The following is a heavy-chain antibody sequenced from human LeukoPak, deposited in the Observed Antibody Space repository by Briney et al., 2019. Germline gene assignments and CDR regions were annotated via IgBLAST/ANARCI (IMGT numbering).Heavy chain of an antibody. CDR1: GFAFDEHG. V-gene: IGHV3-20*04. Sequence: GGSLRLSCTASGFAFDEHGMSWVRQVPGKGMEWVSGINWSGGSTGYADPLRGRFTISRDNAKNSLYLQMDSLRAEDTALYYCARAPSTSPFYFDSWGQGTLATVSS. CDR3: ARAPSTSPFYFDS. D-gene: IGHD2-2*01. CDR2: INWSGGST. J-gene: IGHJ4*02.